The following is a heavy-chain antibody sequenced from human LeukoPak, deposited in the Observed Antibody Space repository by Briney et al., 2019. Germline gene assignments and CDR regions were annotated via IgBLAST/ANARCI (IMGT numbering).Heavy chain of an antibody. CDR1: GFTFTDYA. CDR3: AELGITMIGGV. CDR2: ISSSGSTI. Sequence: PGGSLRLSCAASGFTFTDYAMTWVRQAPGKGLEWVSYISSSGSTIYYADSVKGRFTISRDNAKNSLYLQMNSLRAEDTAVYYCAELGITMIGGVWGKGTTVTISS. V-gene: IGHV3-48*03. J-gene: IGHJ6*04. D-gene: IGHD3-10*02.